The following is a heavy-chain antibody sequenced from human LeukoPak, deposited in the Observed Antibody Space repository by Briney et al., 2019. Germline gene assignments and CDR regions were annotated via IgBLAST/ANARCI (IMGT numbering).Heavy chain of an antibody. CDR1: GFTYSNYA. CDR2: ISSGGGTT. CDR3: TKAGIAVPATPDY. D-gene: IGHD6-19*01. V-gene: IGHV3-23*01. Sequence: GGSLRLSCAASGFTYSNYAMNWVRQAPGKRLEWVSGISSGGGTTYYADSVKGRFIISRDNSKNTLYLQMDSLRAEDTAVYYCTKAGIAVPATPDYWGQGTLVTVSS. J-gene: IGHJ4*02.